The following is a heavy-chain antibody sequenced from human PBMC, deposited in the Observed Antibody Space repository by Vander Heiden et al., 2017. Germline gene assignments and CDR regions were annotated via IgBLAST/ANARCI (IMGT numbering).Heavy chain of an antibody. Sequence: QVQLVESGGGVVQPGRSLRLSCAASGLTFGSYAMHWVRQAPGKGLEWVAVISKDGSNKYYADSVKGRFTISRDNSKNTLYLQMNSLRTEDTAVHYCARDVRYCSRTSCSSFDYWGQGTLVTVSS. D-gene: IGHD2-2*01. CDR2: ISKDGSNK. CDR1: GLTFGSYA. V-gene: IGHV3-30-3*01. J-gene: IGHJ4*02. CDR3: ARDVRYCSRTSCSSFDY.